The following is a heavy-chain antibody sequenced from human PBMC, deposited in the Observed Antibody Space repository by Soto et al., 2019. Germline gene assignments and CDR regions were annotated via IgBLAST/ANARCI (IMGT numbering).Heavy chain of an antibody. CDR2: ISGSGGST. V-gene: IGHV3-23*01. D-gene: IGHD2-15*01. CDR1: GFTFSSYA. J-gene: IGHJ4*02. CDR3: AKGLGYCSGGSCYGPY. Sequence: EVQLLESGGGLVQPGGSLRLSCAASGFTFSSYAMSWVRQAPGKGLEWVSAISGSGGSTYYADSVKGRFTISRDNSKNTLYLQVNSLRAEDTAVYYCAKGLGYCSGGSCYGPYWGQGTLVTVSS.